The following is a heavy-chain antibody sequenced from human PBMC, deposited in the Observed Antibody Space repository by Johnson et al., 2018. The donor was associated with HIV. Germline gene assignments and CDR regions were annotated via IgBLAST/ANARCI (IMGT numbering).Heavy chain of an antibody. Sequence: VQLVESGGGLVQPGGSLRLSCAASGFTFSSYAMSWVRQAPGKGLEWVSAISGSGGSTYYADSVKGRFTISRDNSKNTLYLQMSSLKAEDTAMYYCAKFVGYCSGGGCYTPGDIWGQGTMVTVSS. J-gene: IGHJ3*02. D-gene: IGHD2-15*01. CDR2: ISGSGGST. CDR1: GFTFSSYA. V-gene: IGHV3-23*04. CDR3: AKFVGYCSGGGCYTPGDI.